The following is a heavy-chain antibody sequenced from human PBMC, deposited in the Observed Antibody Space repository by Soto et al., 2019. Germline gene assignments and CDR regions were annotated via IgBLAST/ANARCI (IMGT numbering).Heavy chain of an antibody. CDR2: ISSSSSYI. CDR3: ARDLRGSGFYDY. CDR1: GFTFSSYS. J-gene: IGHJ4*02. V-gene: IGHV3-21*01. Sequence: EVQLVESGGGLVKPGGSLRLSCAASGFTFSSYSMNWVRQAPGKGLEWVSSISSSSSYIYYADSVKGRFTISRDNAKNSLYLQMNSLRAEDTAVYYCARDLRGSGFYDYWGQGTLVTVSS. D-gene: IGHD2-15*01.